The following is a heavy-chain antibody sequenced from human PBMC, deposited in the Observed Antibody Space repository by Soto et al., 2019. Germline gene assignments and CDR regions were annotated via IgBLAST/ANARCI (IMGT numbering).Heavy chain of an antibody. J-gene: IGHJ4*02. D-gene: IGHD3-22*01. CDR3: ARSATITMIVVELDY. V-gene: IGHV1-69*01. Sequence: XQGLEWMGGIIPIFGTANYAQKFQGRVTITADESTSTAYMELSSLRSEDTAVYYCARSATITMIVVELDYWGQGTLVTVSS. CDR2: IIPIFGTA.